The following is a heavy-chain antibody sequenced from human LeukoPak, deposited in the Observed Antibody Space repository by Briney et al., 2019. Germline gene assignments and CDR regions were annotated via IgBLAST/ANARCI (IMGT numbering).Heavy chain of an antibody. D-gene: IGHD3-3*01. Sequence: GASVKVSCKASGYTFTSYDINWVRQATGQGLEWMGWINPKSGVTNYSQKFQGRVTMTRDTSISTAYMELSRLRSDDTAVYYCARVFFGVVIIPYDYWGQGTLVTVSS. CDR3: ARVFFGVVIIPYDY. V-gene: IGHV1-2*02. CDR2: INPKSGVT. CDR1: GYTFTSYD. J-gene: IGHJ4*02.